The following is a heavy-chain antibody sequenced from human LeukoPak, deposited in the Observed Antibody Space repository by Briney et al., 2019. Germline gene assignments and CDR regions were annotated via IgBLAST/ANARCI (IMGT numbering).Heavy chain of an antibody. CDR2: IYTSGST. J-gene: IGHJ4*02. V-gene: IGHV4-4*07. Sequence: SETLSLTCTVSGGSISSYYWSWIRQPAGKGLEWIGRIYTSGSTNYNPSLKSRVTMSVDTSKNQFSLKLSSVTAADTAVYYCATTLPGNYGSGSYTFDYWSQGTLVTVSS. CDR3: ATTLPGNYGSGSYTFDY. D-gene: IGHD3-10*01. CDR1: GGSISSYY.